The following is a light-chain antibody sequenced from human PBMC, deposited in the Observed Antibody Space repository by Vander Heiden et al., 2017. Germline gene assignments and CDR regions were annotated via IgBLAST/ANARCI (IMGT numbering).Light chain of an antibody. Sequence: PGERATLSCRASQSVSSSYLAWYQQKPGQAPRLLIYGASSRATGIPDRFSGSGSGTDFTLTISRLEPEDFAVYYCQQEGSSPYTFGQGTKMDIK. J-gene: IGKJ2*01. CDR3: QQEGSSPYT. CDR2: GAS. CDR1: QSVSSSY. V-gene: IGKV3-20*01.